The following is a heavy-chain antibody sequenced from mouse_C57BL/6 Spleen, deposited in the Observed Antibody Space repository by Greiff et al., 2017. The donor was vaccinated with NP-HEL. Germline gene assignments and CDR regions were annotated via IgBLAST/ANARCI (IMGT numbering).Heavy chain of an antibody. CDR2: IYPRSGNT. CDR1: GYTFTSYG. V-gene: IGHV1-81*01. D-gene: IGHD1-1*01. CDR3: ARGHYGSSSYYAMDY. J-gene: IGHJ4*01. Sequence: VKVVESGAELARPGASVKLSCKASGYTFTSYGISWVKQRTGQGLEWIGEIYPRSGNTYYNEKFKGKATLTADKSSSTAYMELRSLTSEDSAVYFCARGHYGSSSYYAMDYWGQGTSVTVSS.